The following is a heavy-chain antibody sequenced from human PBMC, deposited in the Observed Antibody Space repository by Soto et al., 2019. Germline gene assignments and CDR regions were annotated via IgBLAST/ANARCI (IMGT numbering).Heavy chain of an antibody. Sequence: QVQLVESGGGVVQPGRSLRLSCAASGFTFSSYGMHWVRQAPGKGLEWVAVIWYDGSNKYYADSVKGRFTISRDNSKNTLYLQMNSLRAEDTAVYYCARERWGTYSGLDYLGQGTLVTVSS. J-gene: IGHJ4*02. V-gene: IGHV3-33*01. CDR1: GFTFSSYG. CDR3: ARERWGTYSGLDY. CDR2: IWYDGSNK. D-gene: IGHD3-16*01.